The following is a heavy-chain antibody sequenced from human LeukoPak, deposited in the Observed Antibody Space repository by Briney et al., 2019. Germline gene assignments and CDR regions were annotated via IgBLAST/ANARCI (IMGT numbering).Heavy chain of an antibody. CDR1: GYTFTNYD. V-gene: IGHV1-18*01. J-gene: IGHJ6*02. CDR2: ISPFNGNA. CDR3: ARFPFSSGWLGVTALYYYYGMDV. Sequence: ASVKVSCKTSGYTFTNYDISWVRQAPGQRLEWMGWISPFNGNANYAQKIRGRVTMTTDTSTRTAYIELRSLVSDDTAVYYCARFPFSSGWLGVTALYYYYGMDVWGQGTTITVSS. D-gene: IGHD6-19*01.